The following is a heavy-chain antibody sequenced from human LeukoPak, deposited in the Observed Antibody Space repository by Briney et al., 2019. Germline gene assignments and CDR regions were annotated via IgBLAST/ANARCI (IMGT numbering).Heavy chain of an antibody. CDR1: GFTFSSYA. CDR2: ISGSGGST. CDR3: AKDPVHSGPLAAAPRDP. Sequence: GGSLRLSCAASGFTFSSYAMSWVRQAPGKGLEWVSAISGSGGSTYYADSGRGRFTISRDNSKNTLYLQMNSLRAEDTAVYYCAKDPVHSGPLAAAPRDPWGQGTLVTVSS. D-gene: IGHD6-13*01. J-gene: IGHJ5*02. V-gene: IGHV3-23*01.